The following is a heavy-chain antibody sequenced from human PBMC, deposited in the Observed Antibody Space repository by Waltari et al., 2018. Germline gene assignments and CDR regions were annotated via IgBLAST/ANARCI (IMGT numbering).Heavy chain of an antibody. D-gene: IGHD2-2*01. J-gene: IGHJ5*02. V-gene: IGHV3-21*01. CDR2: ISSSSTYI. CDR1: GFTFSSHS. Sequence: EVQLVESGGGLVKPGGSLRLSCAASGFTFSSHSMNWVRQAPGKGLEWVSSISSSSTYIYYADSVKGRFTVSRDNAKNSLYLQMNSLRAEDTAVYYCARVLGGYCSTTSGSGFDPWGQGTLV. CDR3: ARVLGGYCSTTSGSGFDP.